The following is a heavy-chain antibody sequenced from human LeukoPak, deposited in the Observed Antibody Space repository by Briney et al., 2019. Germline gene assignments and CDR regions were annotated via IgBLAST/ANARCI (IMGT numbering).Heavy chain of an antibody. J-gene: IGHJ4*02. Sequence: SVKVSCKASGGTFSSYAISWVRQAPGQGLEWMGGIIPIFGTANYAQKFQGRVTITADESTSTAYMELSSLRSEDTAVYYCATSPLKRNAYCSSTSCWLFDYWGQGTLVTVSS. D-gene: IGHD2-2*01. V-gene: IGHV1-69*01. CDR1: GGTFSSYA. CDR2: IIPIFGTA. CDR3: ATSPLKRNAYCSSTSCWLFDY.